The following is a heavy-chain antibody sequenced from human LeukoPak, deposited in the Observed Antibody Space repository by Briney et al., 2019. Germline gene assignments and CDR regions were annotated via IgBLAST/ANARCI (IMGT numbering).Heavy chain of an antibody. CDR1: GFTVSSNY. V-gene: IGHV3-66*02. CDR2: IYSGGSA. J-gene: IGHJ4*02. CDR3: ASEVGATTTDY. Sequence: GGSLRLSCAASGFTVSSNYMSWVRQAPGKGLEWVSVIYSGGSAYYADSVKGRFTISRDNSKNTLYLQMNSLRAEDTAVYYCASEVGATTTDYWGQGTLVTVSS. D-gene: IGHD1-26*01.